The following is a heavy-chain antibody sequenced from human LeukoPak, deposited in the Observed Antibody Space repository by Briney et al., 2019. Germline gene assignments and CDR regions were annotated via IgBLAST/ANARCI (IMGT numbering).Heavy chain of an antibody. D-gene: IGHD5-12*01. CDR3: ARDCGYQCLFDY. CDR2: ISGYNGNT. V-gene: IGHV1-18*01. CDR1: GYTITNYG. Sequence: ASVKVSCKASGYTITNYGISWVRQAPGQGLEWMGWISGYNGNTNYAQKSQGRVTMTTDTSTNAAHMELRSLRSDDTAVYYCARDCGYQCLFDYWGQGTLVTVSS. J-gene: IGHJ4*02.